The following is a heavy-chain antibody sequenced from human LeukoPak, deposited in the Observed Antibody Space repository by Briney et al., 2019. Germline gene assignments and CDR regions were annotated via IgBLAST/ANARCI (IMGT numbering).Heavy chain of an antibody. Sequence: GASVKVSCKASGYTFINYYIHWVRLAPGQGLEWVGIINPSGGSTTYAQKFQGRVSMTRDTSTSTVYMELSSLESDDTALYYCARHSLPGTTPFDYWGQGTLVTVSS. V-gene: IGHV1-46*01. CDR1: GYTFINYY. D-gene: IGHD1-1*01. J-gene: IGHJ4*02. CDR3: ARHSLPGTTPFDY. CDR2: INPSGGST.